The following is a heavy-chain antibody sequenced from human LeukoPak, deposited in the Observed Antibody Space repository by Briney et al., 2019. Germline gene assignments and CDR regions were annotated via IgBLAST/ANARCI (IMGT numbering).Heavy chain of an antibody. Sequence: PGRSLTLSCAASGFIFSSYGMHWVRQAPGKGLEWVAVISYDGSIEYHADSVRGRFTIARENSNNTLYLKMNSLRAEDTAVYYGAKEDSCHGSGSYFDYWGQGSLVTVSS. V-gene: IGHV3-30*18. CDR3: AKEDSCHGSGSYFDY. CDR2: ISYDGSIE. D-gene: IGHD3-10*01. CDR1: GFIFSSYG. J-gene: IGHJ4*02.